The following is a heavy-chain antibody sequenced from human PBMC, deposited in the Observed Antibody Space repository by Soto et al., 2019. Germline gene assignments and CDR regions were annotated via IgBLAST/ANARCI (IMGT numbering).Heavy chain of an antibody. Sequence: SETLSLTCTVSGGSISSSSYYWGWIRQPPGKGLEWIGSIYYSGSTYYNPSLKSRVTISVDTSQNQFSLKLSSVTAADTAVYYCASNVIAAALYFDYWGQGTLVTVSS. CDR1: GGSISSSSYY. J-gene: IGHJ4*02. CDR3: ASNVIAAALYFDY. CDR2: IYYSGST. V-gene: IGHV4-39*01. D-gene: IGHD6-13*01.